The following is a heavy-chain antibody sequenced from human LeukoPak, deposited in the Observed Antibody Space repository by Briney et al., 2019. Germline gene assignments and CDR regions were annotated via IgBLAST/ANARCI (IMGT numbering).Heavy chain of an antibody. J-gene: IGHJ5*02. CDR3: ARDAFLTGYPYNWFDP. Sequence: SVKVACKASGGTFSSYAISWVRQAPGQGLEWMGGIIPIFGTANYAQKFQGRVTITADESTSTAYMELSSLRSEDTAVYYCARDAFLTGYPYNWFDPWGQGTLVTVSS. CDR1: GGTFSSYA. D-gene: IGHD3-9*01. CDR2: IIPIFGTA. V-gene: IGHV1-69*13.